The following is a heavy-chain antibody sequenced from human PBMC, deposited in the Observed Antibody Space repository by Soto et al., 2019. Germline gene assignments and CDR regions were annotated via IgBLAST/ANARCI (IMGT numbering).Heavy chain of an antibody. CDR3: ARNYDSSGYYYVDYYYGMDV. Sequence: PSETLSLTCTVSGGSISSYYWSWIRQPPGKGLEWIGYIYYSGSTNYNPSLKSRVTISVDTSKNQFSLKLSSVTAADTAVYYCARNYDSSGYYYVDYYYGMDVWGQGTTVTVSS. J-gene: IGHJ6*02. CDR2: IYYSGST. CDR1: GGSISSYY. V-gene: IGHV4-59*01. D-gene: IGHD3-22*01.